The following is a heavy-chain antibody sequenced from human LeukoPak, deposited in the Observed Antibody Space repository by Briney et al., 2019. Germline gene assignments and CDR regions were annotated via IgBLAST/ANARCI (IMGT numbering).Heavy chain of an antibody. J-gene: IGHJ4*02. CDR3: ARMYSSSWYDEYYFDY. CDR2: INAGNGNT. V-gene: IGHV1-3*01. D-gene: IGHD6-13*01. CDR1: GYTFTSYA. Sequence: ASVKVSCKASGYTFTSYAMHWVRQAPGQRLEWMGWINAGNGNTKYSQKFQGRVTITRDTSASTAYMELSSLRSEDTAVYYCARMYSSSWYDEYYFDYWGQGTLVTVSS.